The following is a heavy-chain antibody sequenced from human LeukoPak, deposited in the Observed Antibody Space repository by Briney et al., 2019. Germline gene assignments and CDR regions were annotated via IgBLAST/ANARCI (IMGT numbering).Heavy chain of an antibody. CDR2: IYTSGST. Sequence: PSETLSLTCTVSGGSISSYYWSWIRQPARKGLEWIGRIYTSGSTNYNPSLKSRVTMSVDTSKNQFSLKLSSVTAADTAVYYCASYSSGYSYYGMDVWGQGTTVTVSS. CDR1: GGSISSYY. CDR3: ASYSSGYSYYGMDV. D-gene: IGHD3-22*01. V-gene: IGHV4-4*07. J-gene: IGHJ6*02.